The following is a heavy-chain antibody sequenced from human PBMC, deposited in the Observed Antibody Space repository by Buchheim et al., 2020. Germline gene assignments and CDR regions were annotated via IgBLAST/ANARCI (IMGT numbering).Heavy chain of an antibody. V-gene: IGHV4-59*08. Sequence: QVQLQESGPGLVKPSETLSLTCHVSGDSITDFFWSWVRQAPGKGLEWVGYVYYSGTTSYNPSLKSRATILFKTSMRQVSLQLTSVTAADTAVYYCARRTLGNGMDVWGQGTT. CDR2: VYYSGTT. D-gene: IGHD3-16*01. CDR1: GDSITDFF. CDR3: ARRTLGNGMDV. J-gene: IGHJ6*02.